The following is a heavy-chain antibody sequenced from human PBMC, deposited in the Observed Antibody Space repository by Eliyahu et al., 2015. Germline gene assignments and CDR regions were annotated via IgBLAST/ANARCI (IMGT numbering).Heavy chain of an antibody. CDR2: FDPEXGET. V-gene: IGHV1-24*01. J-gene: IGHJ4*02. D-gene: IGHD6-19*01. CDR1: GYTLTXXS. CDR3: ATDLLAGFRDY. Sequence: QVQLVQSGAAVKKPGASVKVSCXVXGYTLTXXSMHWVRQXPGKGLEXMGGFDPEXGETIYAQKFQGRVTMTEDTSTDTAYMELSSLRSEDTAVYYCATDLLAGFRDYWGQGTLVTVSS.